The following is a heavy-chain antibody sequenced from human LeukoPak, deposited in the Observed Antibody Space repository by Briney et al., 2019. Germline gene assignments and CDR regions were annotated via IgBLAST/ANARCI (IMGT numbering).Heavy chain of an antibody. Sequence: SETLSLTCTVSGGSISSGDYYWSWIRQPPGKGLEWIGYIYYSGSTYYNPSLKSRVTISVDTSKNQFSLKLSSVTAADTAVYYCARAPRYYDFWSGEDAFDIWGQGTMVTVSS. CDR2: IYYSGST. CDR1: GGSISSGDYY. D-gene: IGHD3-3*01. J-gene: IGHJ3*02. CDR3: ARAPRYYDFWSGEDAFDI. V-gene: IGHV4-31*03.